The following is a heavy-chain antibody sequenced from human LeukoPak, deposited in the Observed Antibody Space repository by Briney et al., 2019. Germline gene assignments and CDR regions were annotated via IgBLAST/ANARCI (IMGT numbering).Heavy chain of an antibody. V-gene: IGHV3-48*01. CDR2: ITSTSDTI. D-gene: IGHD3-22*01. J-gene: IGHJ4*02. Sequence: GGSLGLTCEASGFTFSDYSMNWVRQAPGEGLEWLSYITSTSDTIYYADSVKGRFTSSRDNAKNSVYLQMNSLRAEDTAVYYCARSSGYPFFDYWGQGTLVTVSS. CDR1: GFTFSDYS. CDR3: ARSSGYPFFDY.